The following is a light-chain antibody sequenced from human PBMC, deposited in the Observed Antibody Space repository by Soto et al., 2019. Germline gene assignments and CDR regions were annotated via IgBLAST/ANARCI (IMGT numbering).Light chain of an antibody. Sequence: DIQMTQSPSSLSASVGDRVTITCRASQGISNYLAWYQQKPGKVPKLLIYAASTLQSWVPSRFSGSGSGTDFTLTISRLQPEDVATYYCKKYYSSPPFTFGPGTKVDIK. J-gene: IGKJ3*01. CDR3: KKYYSSPPFT. CDR1: QGISNY. CDR2: AAS. V-gene: IGKV1-27*01.